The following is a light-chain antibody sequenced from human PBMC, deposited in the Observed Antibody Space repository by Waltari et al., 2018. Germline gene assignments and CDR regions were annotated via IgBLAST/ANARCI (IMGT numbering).Light chain of an antibody. CDR2: DVT. J-gene: IGLJ2*01. V-gene: IGLV2-14*03. CDR1: SSDVGAYNY. CDR3: SSYTSSSTPLV. Sequence: QSALTQPASVSGSPGQSITISCTGTSSDVGAYNYVSWYHQHPCQAPKLMIYDVTSRPAGVSNRFSGSKSGNTASLTISGLQAEDEADYYCSSYTSSSTPLVFGGGTKLTVL.